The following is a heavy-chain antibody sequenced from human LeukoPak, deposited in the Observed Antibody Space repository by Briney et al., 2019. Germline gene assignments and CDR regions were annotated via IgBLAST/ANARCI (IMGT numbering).Heavy chain of an antibody. J-gene: IGHJ4*02. CDR3: ARGRYSSSWYSRHYFDY. Sequence: GSLRLSCAASGFTFSTYAMTWIRQPPGKGLEWIGEINHSGSTNYNPSLKSGVTISVDTSKNQFSLKLSSVTAADTAVYYCARGRYSSSWYSRHYFDYWGQGTLVTVSS. CDR2: INHSGST. CDR1: GFTFSTYA. D-gene: IGHD6-13*01. V-gene: IGHV4-34*01.